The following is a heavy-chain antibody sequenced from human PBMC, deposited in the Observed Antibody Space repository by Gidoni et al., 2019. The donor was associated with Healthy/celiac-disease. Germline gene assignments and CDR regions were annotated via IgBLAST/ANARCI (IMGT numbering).Heavy chain of an antibody. D-gene: IGHD3-3*01. Sequence: QVQLVQSGAEVKKHGASVKVSCKAYGYTYTSYDINRGRQATGQGLGWMGLMNPNSSHTGHAQKFQGRVSMTRTTSISTAYMVLRSLRSEYTAVYYCARHPPYYDFWSGYWGDHYGMDVWGQGTTVTVSS. CDR3: ARHPPYYDFWSGYWGDHYGMDV. V-gene: IGHV1-8*01. J-gene: IGHJ6*02. CDR2: MNPNSSHT. CDR1: GYTYTSYD.